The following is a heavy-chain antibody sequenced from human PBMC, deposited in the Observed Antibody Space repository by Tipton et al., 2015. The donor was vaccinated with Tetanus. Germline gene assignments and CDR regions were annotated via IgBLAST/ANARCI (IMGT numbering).Heavy chain of an antibody. Sequence: VQLVQSGAEVKKPGESLKISCKGSGYSFTSYWIGWVRQMPGKGMEWMGIIYPGDSDTRYSPPFQGRVTLSAEKSTSTAYLQWSSLKASDPAMYYCATGGPTSGSYSAGWYGMDVWGQGTTVTVSS. D-gene: IGHD1-26*01. CDR2: IYPGDSDT. V-gene: IGHV5-51*01. CDR1: GYSFTSYW. CDR3: ATGGPTSGSYSAGWYGMDV. J-gene: IGHJ6*02.